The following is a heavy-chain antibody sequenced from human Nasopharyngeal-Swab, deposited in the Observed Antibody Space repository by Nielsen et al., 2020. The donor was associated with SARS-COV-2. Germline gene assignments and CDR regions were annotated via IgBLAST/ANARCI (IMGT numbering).Heavy chain of an antibody. Sequence: GGSLRLSCAASGFTFSSYAMHWVRQAPGKGLEWVAVISYDGSNKYYADSVKGRFTISRDNSKNTLYLQMNSLRAEDTAVYYCARSYNPGGFGWLLSNDWGQGTLVTVSS. V-gene: IGHV3-30-3*01. CDR3: ARSYNPGGFGWLLSND. CDR1: GFTFSSYA. J-gene: IGHJ4*02. CDR2: ISYDGSNK. D-gene: IGHD3-9*01.